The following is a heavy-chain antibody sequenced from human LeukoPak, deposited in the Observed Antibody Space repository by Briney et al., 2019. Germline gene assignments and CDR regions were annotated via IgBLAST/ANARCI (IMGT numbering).Heavy chain of an antibody. CDR3: ARLAHPPWLTNTHLDY. CDR1: GGSISSNSFY. Sequence: SETLSLTCTVSGGSISSNSFYWGWIRQPPGKGLEWIGSIYYGGSTFYNSSLKSRVRISVDTSQNQFSLKMSSVTAADTAAYYCARLAHPPWLTNTHLDYWGQGILVTVSS. V-gene: IGHV4-39*01. D-gene: IGHD3-22*01. CDR2: IYYGGST. J-gene: IGHJ4*02.